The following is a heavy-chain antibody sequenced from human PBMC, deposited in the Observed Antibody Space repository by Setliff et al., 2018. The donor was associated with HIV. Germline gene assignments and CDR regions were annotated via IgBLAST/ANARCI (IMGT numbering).Heavy chain of an antibody. V-gene: IGHV3-7*01. Sequence: GGSLRLSCAASGFTFTSYWMIWVRQAPGKGLEWVANINKDGSEKNYVDSVKGRFTISRDNAKNSLYLQMDSLRVEDTAVYYCARPFDQWGQGALVTVSS. CDR2: INKDGSEK. CDR1: GFTFTSYW. CDR3: ARPFDQ. J-gene: IGHJ4*02.